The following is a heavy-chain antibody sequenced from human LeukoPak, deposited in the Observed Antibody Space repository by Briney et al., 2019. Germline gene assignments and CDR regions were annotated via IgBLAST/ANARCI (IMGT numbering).Heavy chain of an antibody. Sequence: ASVKVSFKASGYTFTVNNIHWVRQAPGQGLECMGWIHPKNGDTNCAKNFRGRVTMTMDTSTSTAYMELSGLRSDDTAVYYCARASNSAYGGQFFDSWGQGTLVAVSS. CDR2: IHPKNGDT. CDR3: ARASNSAYGGQFFDS. V-gene: IGHV1-2*02. J-gene: IGHJ4*02. CDR1: GYTFTVNN. D-gene: IGHD3-16*01.